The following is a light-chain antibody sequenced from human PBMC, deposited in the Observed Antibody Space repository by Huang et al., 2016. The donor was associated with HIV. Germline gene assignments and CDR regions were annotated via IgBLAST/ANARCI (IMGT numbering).Light chain of an antibody. CDR1: QSVTSH. Sequence: EVVMTQSPAILSVSPGERATLSCRASQSVTSHLAWYQQKPGQAPRLLLYSASTRATGIPARFSGSGSGTEFTLTISSLQSEDFAVYYCQHYNNWPWWTFGQGTKVEIK. J-gene: IGKJ1*01. V-gene: IGKV3-15*01. CDR3: QHYNNWPWWT. CDR2: SAS.